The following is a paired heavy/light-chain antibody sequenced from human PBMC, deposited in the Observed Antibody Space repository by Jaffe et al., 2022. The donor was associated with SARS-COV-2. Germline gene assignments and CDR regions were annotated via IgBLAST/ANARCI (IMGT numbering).Light chain of an antibody. CDR2: LGS. CDR1: QSLLHSNGYNY. V-gene: IGKV2-28*01. Sequence: DIVMTQSPLSLPVTPGEPASISCRSSQSLLHSNGYNYLDWYLQKPGQSPHLLIYLGSDRASGVPDRFSGSGSGTDFTLRISSVEAEDVGVYYCMQALQTPRTFGQGTKVEFK. CDR3: MQALQTPRT. J-gene: IGKJ1*01.
Heavy chain of an antibody. CDR1: GFTLSTYA. J-gene: IGHJ6*02. CDR2: ISHDGSYK. V-gene: IGHV3-30-3*01. CDR3: ARDSPNYHYYGMDV. Sequence: QVHLVESGGGVVQPGRSLRLSCAASGFTLSTYAMHWVRQAPGKGLEWVAVISHDGSYKSYADSVKGRFTISRDNSKNTLDLQMNSLRAEDTAVYYCARDSPNYHYYGMDVWGRGTTVIVSS.